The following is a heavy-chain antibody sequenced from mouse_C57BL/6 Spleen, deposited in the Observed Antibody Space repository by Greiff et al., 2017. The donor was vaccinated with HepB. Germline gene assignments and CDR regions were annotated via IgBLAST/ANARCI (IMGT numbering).Heavy chain of an antibody. V-gene: IGHV5-9-1*02. CDR2: ISSGGDYI. CDR3: TRVTAQASYWYFDV. J-gene: IGHJ1*03. D-gene: IGHD3-2*02. CDR1: GFTFSSYA. Sequence: EVKVEESGEGLVKPGGSLKLSCAASGFTFSSYAMSWVRQTPEKRLEWVAYISSGGDYIYYADTVKGRFTISRDNARNTLYLQMSSLKSEDTAMYYCTRVTAQASYWYFDVWGTGTTVTVSS.